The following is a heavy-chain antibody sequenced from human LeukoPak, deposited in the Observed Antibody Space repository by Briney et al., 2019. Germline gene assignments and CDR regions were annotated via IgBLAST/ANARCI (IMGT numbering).Heavy chain of an antibody. CDR2: INYSGST. D-gene: IGHD6-25*01. J-gene: IGHJ4*02. CDR3: ARLGRWQRQFDY. V-gene: IGHV4-39*07. Sequence: SETLSLTCTVSGGSISSSSYYWGWIRQPPGKGLEWIGSINYSGSTYYNPSLKSRVTISVDTSKNQFSLKLSSVTAADTAVYYCARLGRWQRQFDYWGQGTLVTVSS. CDR1: GGSISSSSYY.